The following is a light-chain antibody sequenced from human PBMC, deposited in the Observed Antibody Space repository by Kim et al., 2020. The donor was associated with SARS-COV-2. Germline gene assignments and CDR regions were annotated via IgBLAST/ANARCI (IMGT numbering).Light chain of an antibody. CDR2: DVS. CDR1: SSDVGGYNY. J-gene: IGLJ1*01. V-gene: IGLV2-14*03. Sequence: QSITISCTGTSSDVGGYNYVSWYQQHPGKAPKLMIYDVSNRPSGVSNRFSGSKYGNTASLTISGLQAEDEADYYCTSYTSSTTYVFGTGTKVTVL. CDR3: TSYTSSTTYV.